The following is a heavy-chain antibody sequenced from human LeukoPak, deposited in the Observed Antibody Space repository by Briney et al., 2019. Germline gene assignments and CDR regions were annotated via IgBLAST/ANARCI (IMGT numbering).Heavy chain of an antibody. CDR3: ARLDSSSGFGWFDP. V-gene: IGHV4-59*08. D-gene: IGHD6-13*01. Sequence: SETLSLTCTVSGGSISSYYWSWIRQPPGKGLKWIGYIYYSGSTNYNPSLKSRVTISVDTSKNQFSLKLSSVTAADTAVYYCARLDSSSGFGWFDPWGQGTLVTVSS. CDR2: IYYSGST. CDR1: GGSISSYY. J-gene: IGHJ5*02.